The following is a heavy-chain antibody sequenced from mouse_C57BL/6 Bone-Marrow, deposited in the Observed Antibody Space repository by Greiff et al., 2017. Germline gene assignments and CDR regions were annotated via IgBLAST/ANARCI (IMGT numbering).Heavy chain of an antibody. J-gene: IGHJ3*01. CDR3: ARAYYSNPWFAY. V-gene: IGHV5-6*01. CDR2: ISSGGSYT. D-gene: IGHD2-5*01. Sequence: EVKLVESGGDLVKPGGSLKLSCAASGFTFSSYGMSWVRQTPDKRLEWVATISSGGSYTYYPDSVKGRFTISRDNAKNTLYLQMSSLKSEDTAMYYCARAYYSNPWFAYWGQGTLVTVSA. CDR1: GFTFSSYG.